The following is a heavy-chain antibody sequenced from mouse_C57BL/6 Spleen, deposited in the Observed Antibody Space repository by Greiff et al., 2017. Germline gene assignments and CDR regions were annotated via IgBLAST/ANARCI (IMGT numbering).Heavy chain of an antibody. D-gene: IGHD1-1*02. CDR1: GYTFTGYW. V-gene: IGHV1-9*01. CDR3: ARRKYGLMGMDY. J-gene: IGHJ4*01. CDR2: ILPGSGST. Sequence: VQLLQSGAELMKPGASVKLSCEATGYTFTGYWIEWVHQRPGHGLEWIGEILPGSGSTYYNEKFKGKATFTADTTSNTAYMQLSSLKTEDSAIYYCARRKYGLMGMDYWGQGTSVTVSS.